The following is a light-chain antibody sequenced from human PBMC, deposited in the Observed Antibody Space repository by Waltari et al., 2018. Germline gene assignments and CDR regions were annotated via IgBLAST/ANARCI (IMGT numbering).Light chain of an antibody. CDR3: QQFGSSPPTT. CDR1: QSVPSNY. CDR2: GVS. J-gene: IGKJ1*01. Sequence: EIVLTQSPGTLSLSPGERATLSCRARQSVPSNYLAWYQQKPGQAPRLLIYGVSTRATGVPDRFSGSGSGTDFTLTVSRLEPEDFAVYFCQQFGSSPPTTFGQGTKVEIK. V-gene: IGKV3-20*01.